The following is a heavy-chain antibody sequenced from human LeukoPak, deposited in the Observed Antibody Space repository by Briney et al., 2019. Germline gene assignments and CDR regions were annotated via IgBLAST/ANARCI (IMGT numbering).Heavy chain of an antibody. CDR3: ARAEKAVTGTLDY. Sequence: PSETLSLTCTVSGVSISNYYWSWLRQSPGRKLEWIGYMYNRGSTIYNPSLKSRVTISTDTSKNQFSLRLTSVTAADTAVYYCARAEKAVTGTLDYWGQGTLITVSS. CDR1: GVSISNYY. V-gene: IGHV4-59*01. CDR2: MYNRGST. J-gene: IGHJ4*02. D-gene: IGHD6-19*01.